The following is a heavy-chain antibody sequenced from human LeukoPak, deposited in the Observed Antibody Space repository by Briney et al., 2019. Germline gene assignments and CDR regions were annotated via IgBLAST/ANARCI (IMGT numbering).Heavy chain of an antibody. V-gene: IGHV5-51*01. D-gene: IGHD6-13*01. CDR1: GYTFTSYW. Sequence: EFLKISCKASGYTFTSYWIDWVRQMPGKGLEWMGIIYPDDSDTRYSPSFQGQVTISADKSISTAYLQWSSLKASDTAMYYCARHRGGYSSSYDYWGQGTLVTVSS. J-gene: IGHJ4*02. CDR2: IYPDDSDT. CDR3: ARHRGGYSSSYDY.